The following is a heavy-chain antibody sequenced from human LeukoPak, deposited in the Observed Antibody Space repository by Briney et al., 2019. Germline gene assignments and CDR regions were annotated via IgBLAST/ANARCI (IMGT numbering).Heavy chain of an antibody. J-gene: IGHJ4*02. CDR2: INPNSGGT. D-gene: IGHD6-13*01. CDR3: ARNGLDSSSWYDFDY. CDR1: GYTFTGYY. V-gene: IGHV1-2*06. Sequence: ASVKVSCKASGYTFTGYYMRWVRQAPGQGLEWMRRINPNSGGTNYAQKFQGRVTMTRDTSISTAYMELSRLRSDDTAVYYCARNGLDSSSWYDFDYWGQGTLVTVSS.